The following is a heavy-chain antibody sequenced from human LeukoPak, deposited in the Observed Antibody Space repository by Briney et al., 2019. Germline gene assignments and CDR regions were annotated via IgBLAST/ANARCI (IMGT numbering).Heavy chain of an antibody. J-gene: IGHJ4*02. V-gene: IGHV1-3*01. CDR3: ATGYGLNFAFDY. D-gene: IGHD5-18*01. CDR2: INAGNGNT. CDR1: GYTFTSYA. Sequence: ASVKVSCKASGYTFTSYAMHWVRQAPGQRLEWMGWINAGNGNTKYSQKFQGRVTMTEDTSTDTAYMELSSLRSEDTAVYYCATGYGLNFAFDYWGQGTLVTVSS.